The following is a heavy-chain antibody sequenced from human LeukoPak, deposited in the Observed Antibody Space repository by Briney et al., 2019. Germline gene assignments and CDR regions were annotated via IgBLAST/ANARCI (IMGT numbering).Heavy chain of an antibody. Sequence: GGSLRLSCTASGFTFGDYAMSWFRKAPGKGLEWVGFIRSKAYGGTTEYAASVKGRFTISRDDSKSIAYLQMNSLKTEDTAVYYCTRHDTMVRGVTNWGQGTLVTVSS. J-gene: IGHJ4*02. D-gene: IGHD3-10*01. CDR3: TRHDTMVRGVTN. CDR1: GFTFGDYA. V-gene: IGHV3-49*03. CDR2: IRSKAYGGTT.